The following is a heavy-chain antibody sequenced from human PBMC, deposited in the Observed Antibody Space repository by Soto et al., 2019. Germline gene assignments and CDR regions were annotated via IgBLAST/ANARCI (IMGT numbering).Heavy chain of an antibody. CDR2: TRNRANGFTT. CDR3: ARLPAHSDSYDP. Sequence: GGSLRLSCVTSGFPFSDYYMDWVRQAPGRGLEWVGRTRNRANGFTTQYAASVKDRFIVSRDNSENSLYLQMNSLKTEDTAIYYCARLPAHSDSYDPWGQGTLVTVSS. V-gene: IGHV3-72*01. CDR1: GFPFSDYY. J-gene: IGHJ5*02. D-gene: IGHD1-26*01.